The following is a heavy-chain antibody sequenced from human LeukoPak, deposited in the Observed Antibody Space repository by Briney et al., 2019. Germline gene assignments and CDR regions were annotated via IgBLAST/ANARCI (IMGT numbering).Heavy chain of an antibody. CDR3: AKDPWSLGIAAARGPYYFDY. Sequence: GGSLRLSCAASGFTFSSYAMSWVRQAPGQGLEWVAVISYDGSKKYYADSVKGRFTISRDNSKNTVYLQMNSPRAEDTAVYYCAKDPWSLGIAAARGPYYFDYWGQGTLVTVSS. CDR2: ISYDGSKK. J-gene: IGHJ4*02. V-gene: IGHV3-30*18. CDR1: GFTFSSYA. D-gene: IGHD6-13*01.